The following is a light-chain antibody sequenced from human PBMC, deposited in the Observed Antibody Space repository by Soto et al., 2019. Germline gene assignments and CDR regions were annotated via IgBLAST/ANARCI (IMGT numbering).Light chain of an antibody. CDR3: AAWDDSLSGYV. CDR1: GSNIGSNT. Sequence: QSVLTQPPSASETPGQRVSISCSGSGSNIGSNTVHWYQQLPGTAPKPLMYNNNQRPSGVPDRFSGSKSGTSASLAISGLQSEDEADYYCAAWDDSLSGYVFGTGTKSPS. J-gene: IGLJ1*01. CDR2: NNN. V-gene: IGLV1-44*01.